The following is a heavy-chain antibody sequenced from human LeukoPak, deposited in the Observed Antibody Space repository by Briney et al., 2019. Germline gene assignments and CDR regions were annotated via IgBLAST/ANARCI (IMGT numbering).Heavy chain of an antibody. D-gene: IGHD1-26*01. CDR1: GGSISSYY. V-gene: IGHV4-4*07. Sequence: NPSETLSLTCTVSGGSISSYYWSWIRQPAGKGLEWIGRIYTSGSTNYNPSLKSRVTMSVDTSKNQFSLKLSSVTAADTAVYYCAGLGKWELHNWFDPWGQGTLVTVSS. J-gene: IGHJ5*02. CDR2: IYTSGST. CDR3: AGLGKWELHNWFDP.